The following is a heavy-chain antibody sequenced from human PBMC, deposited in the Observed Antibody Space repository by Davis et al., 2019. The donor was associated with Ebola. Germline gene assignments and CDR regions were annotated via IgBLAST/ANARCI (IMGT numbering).Heavy chain of an antibody. Sequence: PGGSLRLSCAASGFTFSSYAMHWVRQAPGKGLEWVAVISYDGSKKYSADSVKGRFTISRDNSKNTLYLQMNSLRAEDTAVYYCASYYDILTGYLPYYMDVWGKGTTVTVSS. CDR1: GFTFSSYA. CDR3: ASYYDILTGYLPYYMDV. D-gene: IGHD3-9*01. CDR2: ISYDGSKK. J-gene: IGHJ6*03. V-gene: IGHV3-30-3*01.